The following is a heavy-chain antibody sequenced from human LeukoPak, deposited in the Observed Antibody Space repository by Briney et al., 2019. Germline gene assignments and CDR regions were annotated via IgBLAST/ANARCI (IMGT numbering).Heavy chain of an antibody. V-gene: IGHV4-39*01. J-gene: IGHJ6*02. CDR3: ARHQCSGTRCYNFYFYGMDV. D-gene: IGHD2-2*02. CDR1: GGSITSSIDY. CDR2: IYYSTTT. Sequence: SETLSLTCTVSGGSITSSIDYWGWVRQPPGKGVVWIATIYYSTTTQYNPSLKSRVTMSVDTSKNQFSLKLSSMTGADTAVYYCARHQCSGTRCYNFYFYGMDVWGQGTTVTVSS.